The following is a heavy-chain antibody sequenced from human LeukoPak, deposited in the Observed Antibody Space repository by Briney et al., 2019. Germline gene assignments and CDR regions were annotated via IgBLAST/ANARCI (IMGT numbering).Heavy chain of an antibody. D-gene: IGHD2-2*01. CDR3: VKGTSTKYYYYGMDV. CDR1: GFAFSNYA. V-gene: IGHV3-64D*06. CDR2: INSNGGST. Sequence: GGSLRLSCSASGFAFSNYATHWVRQAQGKGLEYVAGINSNGGSTFYADSVKGRFTMSGDNSKNTLYLQMSSLRAEDTAVYYCVKGTSTKYYYYGMDVWGQGTTVTVSS. J-gene: IGHJ6*02.